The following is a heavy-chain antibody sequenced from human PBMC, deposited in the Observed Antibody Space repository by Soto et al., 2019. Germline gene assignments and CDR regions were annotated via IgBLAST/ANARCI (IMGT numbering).Heavy chain of an antibody. Sequence: PGGSLRLSCAASGFSFTTYVMHWVRQAPGKGLEWVAVISHDGSYKYYGDAVKGRFTISRDTSKNAVYLEMNSLRPEDTAVYYCAKXLLAIVGTNLPRDAFNIWGQGTMVTVSS. D-gene: IGHD1-26*01. CDR2: ISHDGSYK. CDR3: AKXLLAIVGTNLPRDAFNI. J-gene: IGHJ3*02. V-gene: IGHV3-30*18. CDR1: GFSFTTYV.